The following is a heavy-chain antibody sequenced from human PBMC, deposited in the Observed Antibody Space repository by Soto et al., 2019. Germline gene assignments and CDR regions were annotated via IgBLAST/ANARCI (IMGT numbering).Heavy chain of an antibody. J-gene: IGHJ4*02. CDR2: MSGSVGST. V-gene: IGHV3-23*01. D-gene: IGHD6-13*01. CDR3: AKAGGAAGPVYYFDY. Sequence: PGGSLRLSCAASGLTFSNYAINWGRQSPGKGLEWVSVMSGSVGSTYYADSVKGRLTITRDNSKNTLYLQTNSLIAEDTAVYYCAKAGGAAGPVYYFDYWGQGTLVTVSS. CDR1: GLTFSNYA.